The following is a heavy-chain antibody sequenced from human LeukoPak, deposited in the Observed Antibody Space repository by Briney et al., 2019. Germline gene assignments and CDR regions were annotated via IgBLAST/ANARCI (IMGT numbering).Heavy chain of an antibody. J-gene: IGHJ4*02. D-gene: IGHD3-3*01. V-gene: IGHV4-61*02. CDR2: IYTSGST. Sequence: PSETLSLTCTVSGGSISSGSYYWSWIRQPAGKGLEGIGRIYTSGSTNYKPSPKSRVTISVDTSKNQFSLKLSSVTAADTAVYYCARARTYSSLLEWFDYWGQGTLVTVSS. CDR3: ARARTYSSLLEWFDY. CDR1: GGSISSGSYY.